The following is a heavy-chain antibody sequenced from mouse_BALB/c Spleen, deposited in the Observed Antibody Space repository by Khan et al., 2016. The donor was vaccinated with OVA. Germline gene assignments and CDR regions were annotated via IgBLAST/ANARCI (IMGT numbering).Heavy chain of an antibody. Sequence: QVQLKQSGPELKKPGATVKISCKASGYTFTNYGMNWVKQAPGKGLKWMGWINTYTGEPTYADDFKGRFAFSLETSASTAYLQINNLKNEDTATYFCASGGYWYFDVWGAGTTVTVSS. CDR2: INTYTGEP. CDR3: ASGGYWYFDV. D-gene: IGHD1-1*02. CDR1: GYTFTNYG. V-gene: IGHV9-3-1*01. J-gene: IGHJ1*01.